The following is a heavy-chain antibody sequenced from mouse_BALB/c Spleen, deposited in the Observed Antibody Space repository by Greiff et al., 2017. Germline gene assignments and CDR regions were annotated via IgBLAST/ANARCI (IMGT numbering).Heavy chain of an antibody. Sequence: EVQLVESGGGLVQPGGSRKLSCAASGFTFSSFGMHWVRQAPEKGLEWVAYISRGSSTIYYADTVKGRFTISRDNPKNTLFLQMTSLRSEDTAMYYCARGGAFYYAMDYWGQGTSVTVSS. J-gene: IGHJ4*01. CDR2: ISRGSSTI. CDR1: GFTFSSFG. V-gene: IGHV5-17*02. CDR3: ARGGAFYYAMDY.